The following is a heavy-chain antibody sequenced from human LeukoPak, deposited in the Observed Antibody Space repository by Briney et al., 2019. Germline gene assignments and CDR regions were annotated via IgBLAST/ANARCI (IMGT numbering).Heavy chain of an antibody. Sequence: PTGGSLRLSCAASGFTFSSYWMSWVRQAPGKGLEWVANIKQDGSEKYYVDSVKGRFTISRDNAKNSLYLQMNSLRAEDTAVYYCAREAGGVIVIWDYFDYWGQGTLVTVSS. J-gene: IGHJ4*02. CDR2: IKQDGSEK. CDR3: AREAGGVIVIWDYFDY. D-gene: IGHD3-16*02. CDR1: GFTFSSYW. V-gene: IGHV3-7*01.